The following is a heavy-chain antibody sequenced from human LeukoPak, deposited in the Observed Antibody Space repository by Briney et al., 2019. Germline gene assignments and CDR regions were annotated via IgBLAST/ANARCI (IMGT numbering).Heavy chain of an antibody. CDR3: ARDFAARPGDY. CDR1: GGTFSSYA. V-gene: IGHV1-69*05. Sequence: GSSVKVSCKASGGTFSSYAISWVRQAPGQGLEWMGRIIPIFGTANYAQKFQGRVTITTDESTSTAYMELRSLRSDDTAVYYCARDFAARPGDYWGQGTLVTVSS. J-gene: IGHJ4*02. CDR2: IIPIFGTA. D-gene: IGHD6-6*01.